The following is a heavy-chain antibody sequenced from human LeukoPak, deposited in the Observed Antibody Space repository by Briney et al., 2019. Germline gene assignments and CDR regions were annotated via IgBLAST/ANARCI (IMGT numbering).Heavy chain of an antibody. D-gene: IGHD3-22*01. V-gene: IGHV1-18*01. J-gene: IGHJ4*02. CDR1: GYTFTSYG. CDR2: ISAYNGNT. CDR3: ARTYYYDSSGYYFLDY. Sequence: ASVKVSCTASGYTFTSYGISWVRQAPGQGLEWMGWISAYNGNTNYAQKLQGRVTMTTDTSTSTAYMELRSLRSDDTAVYYCARTYYYDSSGYYFLDYWGQGTLVTVSS.